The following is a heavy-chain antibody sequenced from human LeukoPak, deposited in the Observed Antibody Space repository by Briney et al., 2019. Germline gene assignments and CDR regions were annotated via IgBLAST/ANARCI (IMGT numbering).Heavy chain of an antibody. V-gene: IGHV3-74*01. D-gene: IGHD3-22*01. Sequence: PGGSLRLSCAAAGFTFSSYWMHWVRQAPGKGQVWVSRIKSDGSTNYADPVKGRFTISRDNAKNTESLQMNSLRAEDTGVYYCARAPSEIGGYYPEYFRHWGQGTLVTVSS. J-gene: IGHJ1*01. CDR3: ARAPSEIGGYYPEYFRH. CDR2: IKSDGST. CDR1: GFTFSSYW.